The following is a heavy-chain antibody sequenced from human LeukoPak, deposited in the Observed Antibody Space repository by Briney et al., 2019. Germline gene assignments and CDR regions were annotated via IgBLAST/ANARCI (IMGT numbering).Heavy chain of an antibody. D-gene: IGHD1-26*01. V-gene: IGHV1-2*04. CDR2: INPNTGGA. CDR1: GYTFADYF. CDR3: ARDLTCTSNWEFDY. J-gene: IGHJ4*02. Sequence: GASVKVSCKASGYTFADYFIHWVRQAPGQGLEWMGRINPNTGGAEYAPKFQGWVTMTRDTSISTAYVEVNRLISVDTAVYYCARDLTCTSNWEFDYWGQGTLVIVSS.